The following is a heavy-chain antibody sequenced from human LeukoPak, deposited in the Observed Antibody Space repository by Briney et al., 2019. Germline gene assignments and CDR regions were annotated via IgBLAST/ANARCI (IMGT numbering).Heavy chain of an antibody. CDR3: ARIAVAGNFAFDY. V-gene: IGHV3-33*01. D-gene: IGHD6-19*01. CDR2: IWYDGSNK. J-gene: IGHJ4*02. Sequence: GGSLRLSCAASGFTFSSYGMHWARQAPGKGLEWVAVIWYDGSNKYYADSVKGRSTISRDNSKNTLYLQMNSLRAEDTAVYYCARIAVAGNFAFDYWGQGTLVTVSS. CDR1: GFTFSSYG.